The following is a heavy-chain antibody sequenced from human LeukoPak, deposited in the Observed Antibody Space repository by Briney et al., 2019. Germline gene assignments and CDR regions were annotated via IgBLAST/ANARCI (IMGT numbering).Heavy chain of an antibody. CDR1: GFTFSSYA. V-gene: IGHV3-23*01. Sequence: GGSLRLSCAASGFTFSSYAMSWVRQAPGKGLEWVSAISGSGGSTYYADSVKGRFTIPRDNSKNTLYLQMNSLRAEDTAVYYCAKAGGYSYGFDYWGQGTLVTVSS. D-gene: IGHD5-18*01. J-gene: IGHJ4*02. CDR3: AKAGGYSYGFDY. CDR2: ISGSGGST.